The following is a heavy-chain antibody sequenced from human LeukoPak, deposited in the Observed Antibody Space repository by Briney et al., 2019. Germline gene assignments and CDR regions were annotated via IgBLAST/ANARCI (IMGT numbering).Heavy chain of an antibody. CDR2: ISGSGGST. D-gene: IGHD5-18*01. CDR1: GFTFSSYA. V-gene: IGHV3-23*01. Sequence: GRSLRLSCAASGFTFSSYAMSWVRQAPGKGLEGVSVISGSGGSTYYADSVKGRFTLSRDNSKNTLYLQMNSLRAEDTAVYYCAKLEGYSYGLPRFDYWGQGTLVTVSS. J-gene: IGHJ4*02. CDR3: AKLEGYSYGLPRFDY.